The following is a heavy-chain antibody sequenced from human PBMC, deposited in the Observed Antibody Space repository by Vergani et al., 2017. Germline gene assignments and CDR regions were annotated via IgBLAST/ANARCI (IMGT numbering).Heavy chain of an antibody. Sequence: QITLKESGPTLVKPTQTLTLTCTFSGFSLNTRGVSVAWIRQPPGKALDWLALSYWNDDQHYSPSLNNSVTITKDTSKNQVVLTMTNMDYVDTGTYYCVYRKTEYGTTGWFYPFCYCYYMDVWGKGTTVTVSS. CDR2: SYWNDDQ. CDR3: VYRKTEYGTTGWFYPFCYCYYMDV. J-gene: IGHJ6*03. CDR1: GFSLNTRGVS. D-gene: IGHD1-7*01. V-gene: IGHV2-5*04.